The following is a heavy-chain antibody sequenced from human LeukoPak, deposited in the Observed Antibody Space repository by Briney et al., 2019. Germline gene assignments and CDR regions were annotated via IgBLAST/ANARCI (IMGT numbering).Heavy chain of an antibody. CDR1: GFIFSSYG. J-gene: IGHJ6*02. CDR2: ISYDGSNK. D-gene: IGHD3-16*01. V-gene: IGHV3-30*18. CDR3: AKDLLMYDYVWGTSSNYFGMDV. Sequence: GGSLRLSCAASGFIFSSYGMHWVRQAPGKGLEWVAVISYDGSNKYYADSVKGRFTISRDNSKNTLYLQMNSLRAEDTAVYFCAKDLLMYDYVWGTSSNYFGMDVWGQGTTVTVSS.